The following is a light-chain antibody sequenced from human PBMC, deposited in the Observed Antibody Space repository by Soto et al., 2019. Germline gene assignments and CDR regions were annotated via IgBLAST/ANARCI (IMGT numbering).Light chain of an antibody. CDR2: DAS. Sequence: EIVLTQSPATLSLSPGERATLSCRASQSINSSLVWYQQKPGQAPRLLIYDASSRATGFPARFSGSGSGTDFTLTTGSLEPEDFAVYYCQQRSVWPRTFGQRTKAKIK. CDR1: QSINSS. CDR3: QQRSVWPRT. J-gene: IGKJ1*01. V-gene: IGKV3-11*01.